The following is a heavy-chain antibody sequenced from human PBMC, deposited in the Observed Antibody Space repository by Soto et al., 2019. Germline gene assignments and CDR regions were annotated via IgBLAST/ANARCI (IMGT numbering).Heavy chain of an antibody. Sequence: EVQLVESGGGLVQPGGSLRLSCAASGFDVSSNYMSWVRQAPGKGLEWVSLIYSGGTTYYADAVKGRCNISRHSSKNTLYIQMNSLRVEDTAVYYCAGRTYGWGQGTMVTVSA. V-gene: IGHV3-53*04. CDR3: AGRTYG. J-gene: IGHJ3*01. CDR1: GFDVSSNY. D-gene: IGHD4-17*01. CDR2: IYSGGTT.